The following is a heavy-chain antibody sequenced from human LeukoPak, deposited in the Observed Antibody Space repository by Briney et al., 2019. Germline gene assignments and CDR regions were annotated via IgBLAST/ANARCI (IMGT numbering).Heavy chain of an antibody. CDR2: IFPGDSDT. CDR1: GYNFTTYW. Sequence: GESLKTSFKGSGYNFTTYWVAWVPHMPGKGLAWMWIIFPGDSDTRYRPSFQGQVTISADKSISTAYLQWSSLKASDTAMYYCARRDYGGTSAAFDIWGQGTMVSVSS. V-gene: IGHV5-51*01. D-gene: IGHD4-23*01. CDR3: ARRDYGGTSAAFDI. J-gene: IGHJ3*02.